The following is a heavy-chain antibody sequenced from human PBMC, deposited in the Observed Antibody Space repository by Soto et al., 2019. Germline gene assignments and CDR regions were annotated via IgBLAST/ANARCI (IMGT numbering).Heavy chain of an antibody. D-gene: IGHD3-10*01. Sequence: QVQLVQSGAEVKKPGASVKVSCKASGYTFTSYGISWVRQAPGQGLEWMGWISAYNGNINYAQKLQGRVTMTTDTATSTAYMELRSLRSDDTAVYYCARISPLWFGDLFPIDYWGQGTLVTVSS. CDR2: ISAYNGNI. CDR1: GYTFTSYG. CDR3: ARISPLWFGDLFPIDY. V-gene: IGHV1-18*01. J-gene: IGHJ4*02.